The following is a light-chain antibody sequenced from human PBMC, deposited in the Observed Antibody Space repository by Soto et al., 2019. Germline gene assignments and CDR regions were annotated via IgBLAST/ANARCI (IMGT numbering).Light chain of an antibody. V-gene: IGKV1-5*03. J-gene: IGKJ1*01. CDR1: QSISSW. Sequence: DIQMTQSPPTLSASVGDRVTITCRASQSISSWLAWYQQKPGKAPNLLIYKASSLESGVPSRFSGSGSGTEFTLTISSLQPDDFATYYCQQYNTYSTFGQGTKVDIK. CDR3: QQYNTYST. CDR2: KAS.